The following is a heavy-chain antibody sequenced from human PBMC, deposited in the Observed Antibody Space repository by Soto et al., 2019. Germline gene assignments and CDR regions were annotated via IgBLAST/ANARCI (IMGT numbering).Heavy chain of an antibody. D-gene: IGHD4-17*01. CDR2: SSTYNGNT. Sequence: ASVKVSCKASGYTFTRYGISWVRQAPGQGLEWMGWSSTYNGNTNYAQKLQGRVTMTTDTSTSTVYMELRSLRSDDTAVYYSARGRRTTLSGWFDTWGQGTLVTVSS. CDR3: ARGRRTTLSGWFDT. V-gene: IGHV1-18*01. CDR1: GYTFTRYG. J-gene: IGHJ5*02.